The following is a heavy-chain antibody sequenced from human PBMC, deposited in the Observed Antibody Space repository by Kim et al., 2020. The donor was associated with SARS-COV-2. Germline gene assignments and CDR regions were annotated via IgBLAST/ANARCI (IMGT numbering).Heavy chain of an antibody. CDR3: ARRDSGSYYG. Sequence: STYYTPSLKRRVTISVDTSKNQFSLKLSSVTAADTAVYYCARRDSGSYYGWGQGTLVTVSS. J-gene: IGHJ4*02. D-gene: IGHD1-26*01. V-gene: IGHV4-39*01. CDR2: ST.